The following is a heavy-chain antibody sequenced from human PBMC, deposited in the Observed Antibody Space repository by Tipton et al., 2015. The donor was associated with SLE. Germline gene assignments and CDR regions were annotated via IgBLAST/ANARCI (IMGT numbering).Heavy chain of an antibody. V-gene: IGHV3-30*04. CDR2: ISYDGSNK. J-gene: IGHJ3*02. CDR1: GFTFSSYA. Sequence: AVSGFTFSSYAMNWVRQAPGKGLEWVAVISYDGSNKYYTDSVKGRFTISRDNSRNTLYLQMNSLRAEDTAVYYCARADPLLRSAFDIWGQGTMVTVSS. CDR3: ARADPLLRSAFDI. D-gene: IGHD3-10*01.